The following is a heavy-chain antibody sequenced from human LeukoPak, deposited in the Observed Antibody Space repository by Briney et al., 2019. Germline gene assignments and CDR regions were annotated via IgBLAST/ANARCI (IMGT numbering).Heavy chain of an antibody. CDR2: INQDGSEQ. V-gene: IGHV3-7*01. Sequence: GGSLRLSCAASEFTFSGYWMNWVRQAPGKGPEWVANINQDGSEQHYVDSAKGRFTISRDNAKNSLFLQMNSLRVEDTAVFYCARDGFVGAADYWGQGTLVTVSS. J-gene: IGHJ4*02. CDR1: EFTFSGYW. CDR3: ARDGFVGAADY. D-gene: IGHD6-13*01.